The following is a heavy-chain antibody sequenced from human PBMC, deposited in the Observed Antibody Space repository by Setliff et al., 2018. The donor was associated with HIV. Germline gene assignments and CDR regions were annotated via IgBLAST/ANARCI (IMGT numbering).Heavy chain of an antibody. CDR2: ISAYNGNT. D-gene: IGHD2-8*01. Sequence: ASVKVSCKASGYTLGRHGISWVRQAPGQGLEWMGWISAYNGNTNYAQKFRGRVTLTTDTSTSTAYMELRSLRSDDTAVYYCARVNDILLGYWVGYFDYWGQGTLVTVSS. V-gene: IGHV1-18*01. CDR1: GYTLGRHG. J-gene: IGHJ4*02. CDR3: ARVNDILLGYWVGYFDY.